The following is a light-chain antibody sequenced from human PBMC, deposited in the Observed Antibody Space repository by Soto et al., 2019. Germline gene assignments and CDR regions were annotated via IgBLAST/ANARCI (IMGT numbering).Light chain of an antibody. Sequence: EIVMTQSPATLSVSPGEGATLSCRASQSVSSKLAWYQQKPGQAPRLPIYGASTRATGIPARFSGSGSGTEFTLIISSLQSEDSAVYYCQQYNSWLWTFGQGTKVDIK. CDR2: GAS. CDR1: QSVSSK. CDR3: QQYNSWLWT. V-gene: IGKV3-15*01. J-gene: IGKJ1*01.